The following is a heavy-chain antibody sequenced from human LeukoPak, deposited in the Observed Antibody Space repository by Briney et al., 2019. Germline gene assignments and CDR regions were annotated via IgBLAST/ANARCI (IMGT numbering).Heavy chain of an antibody. J-gene: IGHJ6*02. CDR3: AKDLHYYDSSGYYQTFNYYYYGMDV. CDR2: ISYDGSNK. V-gene: IGHV3-30*18. D-gene: IGHD3-22*01. CDR1: GFTFSSYG. Sequence: GGSLRLSCAASGFTFSSYGMHWVRQAPGKGLEWVAVISYDGSNKYFADSVKGRFTISRDNPKNTLYLQMNSLRAEDTAVYYCAKDLHYYDSSGYYQTFNYYYYGMDVWGQGTTVTVSS.